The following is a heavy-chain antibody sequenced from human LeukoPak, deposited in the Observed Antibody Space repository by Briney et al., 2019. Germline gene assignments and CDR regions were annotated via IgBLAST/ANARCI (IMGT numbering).Heavy chain of an antibody. CDR1: GYTFTSD. CDR3: ARGWVNPDCSGGSCYTLDH. J-gene: IGHJ4*02. Sequence: ASVKVSCKASGYTFTSDINWVRPAPGQGLEWMGWMNPKSGNADYARKFQGRVTMTGCTSANAAYMELSSLRSDDTAVYFCARGWVNPDCSGGSCYTLDHWGQGTLVAVSS. V-gene: IGHV1-8*01. D-gene: IGHD2-15*01. CDR2: MNPKSGNA.